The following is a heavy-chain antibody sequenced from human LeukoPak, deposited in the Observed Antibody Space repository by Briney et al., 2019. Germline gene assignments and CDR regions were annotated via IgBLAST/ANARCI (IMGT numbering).Heavy chain of an antibody. CDR1: GGSISSGGYY. V-gene: IGHV4-61*08. D-gene: IGHD1/OR15-1a*01. J-gene: IGHJ4*02. CDR3: ARDRHWTNDWVFDY. Sequence: PSETLSLTCAVSGGSISSGGYYWSWIRQPPGKGLEWIGYIYYNGYTDYNPSLKSRVTISLHTSRNQFSLNLSSVTAADTAVYYCARDRHWTNDWVFDYWGQGTLVTVSS. CDR2: IYYNGYT.